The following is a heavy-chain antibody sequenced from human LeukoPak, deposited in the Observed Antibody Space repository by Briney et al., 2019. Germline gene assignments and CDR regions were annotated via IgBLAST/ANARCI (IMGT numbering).Heavy chain of an antibody. V-gene: IGHV3-48*02. CDR2: ISSRSSTM. Sequence: GGSLRLSCAASGFTFSNHSMNWVRQAPGKGLEWVSNISSRSSTMYYADSVKGRFTISRDNAKNSLYLQMNSLRDEDTAVYYCARDGTTTAYYYYYGMDVWGQGTTVTVSS. CDR1: GFTFSNHS. CDR3: ARDGTTTAYYYYYGMDV. J-gene: IGHJ6*02. D-gene: IGHD1-1*01.